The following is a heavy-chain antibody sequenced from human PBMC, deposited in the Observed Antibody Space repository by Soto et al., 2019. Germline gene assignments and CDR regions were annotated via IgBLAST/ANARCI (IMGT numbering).Heavy chain of an antibody. CDR2: IYYRGST. Sequence: QLQLQESGPGLVKHSETLSLTCTVSGGSISSSYYWDWIRQPPGKGLEWIGSIYYRGSTYCNPSLKSRVTISVDTSKNQFSLKLSSVPAADTAVYYCATLWFGESPYWGQGTLVTVSS. D-gene: IGHD3-10*01. CDR1: GGSISSSYY. J-gene: IGHJ4*02. CDR3: ATLWFGESPY. V-gene: IGHV4-39*01.